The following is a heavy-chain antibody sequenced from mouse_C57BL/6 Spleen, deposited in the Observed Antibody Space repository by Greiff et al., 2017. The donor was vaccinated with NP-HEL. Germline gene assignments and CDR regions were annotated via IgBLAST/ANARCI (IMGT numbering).Heavy chain of an antibody. D-gene: IGHD2-5*01. CDR2: IFPGSGST. V-gene: IGHV1-75*01. CDR1: GYTFTDYY. J-gene: IGHJ2*01. Sequence: VQLQQSGPELVKPGASVKISCKASGYTFTDYYINWVKQRPGQGLEWIGWIFPGSGSTYYNEKFKGKATLTVDKSSSTAYMLLSSLTSEDSAVYFCARYPPYSNYPVYFDYWGQGTTLTVSS. CDR3: ARYPPYSNYPVYFDY.